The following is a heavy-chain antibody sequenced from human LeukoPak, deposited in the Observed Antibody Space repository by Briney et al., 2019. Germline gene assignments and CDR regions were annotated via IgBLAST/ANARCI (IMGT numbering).Heavy chain of an antibody. Sequence: GRSLRLSCAASGFTFDDYAMHWVRQAPGKGLEWVSGISWNSGSIGYADSVKGRFTISRDNAKNSLYLQMNSLRAEDTALYYCARVGGQRRANWFDPWGRGTLVTVSS. CDR1: GFTFDDYA. V-gene: IGHV3-9*01. J-gene: IGHJ5*02. CDR3: ARVGGQRRANWFDP. D-gene: IGHD6-25*01. CDR2: ISWNSGSI.